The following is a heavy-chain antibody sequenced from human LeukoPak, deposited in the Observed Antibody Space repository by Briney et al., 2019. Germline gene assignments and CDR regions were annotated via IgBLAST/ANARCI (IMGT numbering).Heavy chain of an antibody. CDR3: SWSDTYYYYGMDV. V-gene: IGHV3-7*01. J-gene: IGHJ6*02. CDR2: IKQDGSEK. CDR1: GFTFSSYW. Sequence: GVLRLSCAASGFTFSSYWMSWVRQAPGKGLEWVANIKQDGSEKYYVDSVKGRFTISRDNAKNSLYLQMNSLRAEDTAVYCSSWSDTYYYYGMDVWGQGTTVTVSS. D-gene: IGHD6-13*01.